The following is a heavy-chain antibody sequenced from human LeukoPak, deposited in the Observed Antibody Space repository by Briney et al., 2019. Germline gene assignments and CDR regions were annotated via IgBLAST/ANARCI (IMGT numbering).Heavy chain of an antibody. J-gene: IGHJ4*02. V-gene: IGHV4-39*07. D-gene: IGHD1-26*01. CDR2: IYSGGNT. Sequence: PSETLSLTCSVSDGSINSDTYYWGWIRQPPGKGLEWIASIYSGGNTFYNPSLKSRATISIDTSKKQFSLKLTSVTAADTAVYYCARDQRSLFDVWGQGSLVTVSS. CDR3: ARDQRSLFDV. CDR1: DGSINSDTYY.